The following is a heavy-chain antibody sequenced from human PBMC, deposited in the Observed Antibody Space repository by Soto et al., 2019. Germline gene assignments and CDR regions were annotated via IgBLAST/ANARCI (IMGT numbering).Heavy chain of an antibody. CDR1: GGTFSSYA. V-gene: IGHV1-69*13. Sequence: SVKVSCKASGGTFSSYAISWVRQAPGQGLEWMGGIIPIFGTANYAQKFQGRVTITADESTSTAYMELSSLRSEDTAVYYCARVKEEMATIPWLDPWGQGTLVTVSS. CDR3: ARVKEEMATIPWLDP. D-gene: IGHD5-12*01. CDR2: IIPIFGTA. J-gene: IGHJ5*02.